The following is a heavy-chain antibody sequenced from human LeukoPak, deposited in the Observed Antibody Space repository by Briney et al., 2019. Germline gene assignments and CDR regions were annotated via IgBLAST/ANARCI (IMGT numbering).Heavy chain of an antibody. J-gene: IGHJ4*02. D-gene: IGHD3-22*01. CDR3: AKDSAYYYDSSGYYYD. V-gene: IGHV3-30*02. CDR1: GFTFSSYG. CDR2: IRYDGSNK. Sequence: GGSLRLSCAASGFTFSSYGMHWVRQAPGKGLEWVAFIRYDGSNKYYADSVKGRFTISRDNSKNTLYLQMNSLRAEDTAVYYCAKDSAYYYDSSGYYYDWGQGTLVTVSS.